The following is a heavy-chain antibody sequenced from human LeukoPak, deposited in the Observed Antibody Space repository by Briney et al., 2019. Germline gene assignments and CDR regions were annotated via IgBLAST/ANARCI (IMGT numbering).Heavy chain of an antibody. J-gene: IGHJ4*02. CDR1: GFILSDHY. Sequence: GSLRLSCAASGFILSDHYIDWVRQAPGKGLEWVGRIRNKANSYTTEYAAPVKGRFTISRDDPKNLLYLQMNSLKSEDTAVYYCGRSGRYRPSDLWGQGTLVTVSS. CDR2: IRNKANSYTT. V-gene: IGHV3-72*01. D-gene: IGHD1-26*01. CDR3: GRSGRYRPSDL.